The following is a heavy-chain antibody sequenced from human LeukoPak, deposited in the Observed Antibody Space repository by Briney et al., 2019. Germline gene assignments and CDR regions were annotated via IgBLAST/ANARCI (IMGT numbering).Heavy chain of an antibody. V-gene: IGHV1-2*02. CDR3: ARGGYGSAQIDY. J-gene: IGHJ4*02. Sequence: ASVKVSCKASGYTFTGYYMHWVRQAPGQGLEWMGWINPNSGGTNYAQKLQGRVTMTTDTSTSTAYMELRSLRSDDTAVYYCARGGYGSAQIDYWGQGTLVTVSS. CDR2: INPNSGGT. CDR1: GYTFTGYY. D-gene: IGHD3-10*01.